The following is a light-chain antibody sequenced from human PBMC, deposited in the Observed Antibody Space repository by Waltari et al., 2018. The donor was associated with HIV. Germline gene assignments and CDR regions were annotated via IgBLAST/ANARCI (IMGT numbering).Light chain of an antibody. CDR3: QAWDSNTFV. CDR2: QDS. Sequence: DLSQPASVSVSPGQTATVTCSGDKLGNSFVCWYRQKSGQSPELIIYQDSRRPSGISDRFSGSTSGNKATLTIRGTQSIDEGDYYCQAWDSNTFVFGSGTRVTVL. V-gene: IGLV3-1*01. J-gene: IGLJ1*01. CDR1: KLGNSF.